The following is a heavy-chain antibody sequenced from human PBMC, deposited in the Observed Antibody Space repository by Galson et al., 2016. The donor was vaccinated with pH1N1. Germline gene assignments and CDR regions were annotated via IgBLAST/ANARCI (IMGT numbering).Heavy chain of an antibody. D-gene: IGHD6-19*01. Sequence: SLRLSCAASGLKFDNYAVTWVRRAPGKGLQWVSAISGSGGRTYYADSVKDRFTISRDNSKKTLFLQMTSLRVEDTAVYYCAKDRYSSGQFFDSWGRGILVTVSS. CDR1: GLKFDNYA. CDR3: AKDRYSSGQFFDS. J-gene: IGHJ4*02. CDR2: ISGSGGRT. V-gene: IGHV3-23*01.